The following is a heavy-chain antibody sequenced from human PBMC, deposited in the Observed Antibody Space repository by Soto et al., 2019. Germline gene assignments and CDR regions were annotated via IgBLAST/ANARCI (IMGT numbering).Heavy chain of an antibody. Sequence: QITLKESGPTLVKPTQTLTLTCTFSGFSLSTSGVGVGWIRQPPGKALEWLALIYWDDDKRYSPSLKSRLTITKDTSKNQVALTMTNMDPVDTATYYCAHSGLDIVVVPAAFDAFDIWGQGTMVTVSS. V-gene: IGHV2-5*02. CDR1: GFSLSTSGVG. D-gene: IGHD2-2*01. CDR2: IYWDDDK. CDR3: AHSGLDIVVVPAAFDAFDI. J-gene: IGHJ3*02.